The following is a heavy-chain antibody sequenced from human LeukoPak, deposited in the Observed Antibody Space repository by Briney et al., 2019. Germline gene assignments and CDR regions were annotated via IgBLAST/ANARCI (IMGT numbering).Heavy chain of an antibody. CDR1: GFTFSSYA. CDR3: AKDGGGGVRGVIITIYYYYGMDV. J-gene: IGHJ6*02. Sequence: GGSLRLSCAASGFTFSSYAMSWVRQAPGKGLEWVSAISGSGGSTYYADSVKGRFTISRDNSKNTLYLQMNSLRAEDTAVYYCAKDGGGGVRGVIITIYYYYGMDVWGQGTTVTVSS. V-gene: IGHV3-23*01. D-gene: IGHD3-10*01. CDR2: ISGSGGST.